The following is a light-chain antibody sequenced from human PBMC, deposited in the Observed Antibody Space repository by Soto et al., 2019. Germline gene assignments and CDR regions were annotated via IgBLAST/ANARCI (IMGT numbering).Light chain of an antibody. CDR3: QQYGSSGT. CDR1: QSVSNNY. Sequence: EIVLTQSPGTLSLSPRERATLSCRASQSVSNNYLAWYQQKPGQAPMLLIYGASNRATGIPDRFSGSGSGTDFPLTISRLEPEDFAVYYCQQYGSSGTFGQGTKVDIK. J-gene: IGKJ1*01. CDR2: GAS. V-gene: IGKV3-20*01.